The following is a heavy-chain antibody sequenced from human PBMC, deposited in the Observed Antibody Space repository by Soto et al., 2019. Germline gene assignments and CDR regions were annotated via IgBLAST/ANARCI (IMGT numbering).Heavy chain of an antibody. J-gene: IGHJ4*01. CDR1: GYTFTYYE. CDR3: ARLVKAGDYGDYGRYYFDY. Sequence: QVHLMQSGAEVKKPGASVKVSCKASGYTFTYYEITWVRQAPGQGLEWMGWISAYSGNTNYAQKLQGRLTMTTDTSTNTAYMELRSLRSDGTAVYYCARLVKAGDYGDYGRYYFDYWGHGTLVTVSS. CDR2: ISAYSGNT. D-gene: IGHD4-17*01. V-gene: IGHV1-18*04.